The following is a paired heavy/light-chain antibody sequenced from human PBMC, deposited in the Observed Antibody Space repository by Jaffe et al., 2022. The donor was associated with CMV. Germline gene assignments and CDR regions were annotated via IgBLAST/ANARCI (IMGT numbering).Heavy chain of an antibody. CDR2: ISSSGTTI. CDR3: GRGGFCTGGLCYLFNAIDI. J-gene: IGHJ3*02. V-gene: IGHV3-48*03. D-gene: IGHD2-8*02. Sequence: EVQLVESGGGLVQPGGSLRLSCTVSGFTFSDHEMNWVRQAPGKGLEWVSYISSSGTTIYYADSVKGRFTISRDNAKNSLYLQMNSLRVEDTAVYYCGRGGFCTGGLCYLFNAIDIWGQGTMVTASS. CDR1: GFTFSDHE.
Light chain of an antibody. Sequence: EIVLTQSPGTLSLSPGERATLSCRASQSVSSSHLAWHQQKPGQAPRLLIYGASSRATGIPDRFSGSGSGTDFTLTISRLEPEDFAVYYCQHYGTSRFTFGGGTKVEIK. J-gene: IGKJ4*01. V-gene: IGKV3-20*01. CDR2: GAS. CDR3: QHYGTSRFT. CDR1: QSVSSSH.